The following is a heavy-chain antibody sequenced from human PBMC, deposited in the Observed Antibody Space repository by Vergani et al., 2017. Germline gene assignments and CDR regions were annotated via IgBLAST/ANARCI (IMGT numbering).Heavy chain of an antibody. Sequence: QVQVVQSGAEVKKSGASVKVSCKTSEYTFSNYYMHWLRQAPGQGLEWMGIINPSGGHTNYAQKFQGRVTMTRDTSTSTVYMELSSLRSEDTAIYYCARGDYGILTGYRYWGQGTLVTVSA. D-gene: IGHD3-9*01. CDR1: EYTFSNYY. V-gene: IGHV1-46*03. CDR3: ARGDYGILTGYRY. J-gene: IGHJ4*02. CDR2: INPSGGHT.